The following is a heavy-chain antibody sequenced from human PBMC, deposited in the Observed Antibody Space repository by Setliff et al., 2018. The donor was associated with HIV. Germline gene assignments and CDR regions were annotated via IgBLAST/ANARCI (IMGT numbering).Heavy chain of an antibody. Sequence: GGSLRLSCAASRFDFNNYWMYWVRQAPGKGLEWVSIIHSGGDTHYADSVQGRLTVSRDISKNTVFLRLNSLRVEDTAVYFCARDPFGGGDLINGVPWGQGTLVTVSS. V-gene: IGHV3-66*02. CDR3: ARDPFGGGDLINGVP. CDR1: RFDFNNYW. D-gene: IGHD3-16*01. CDR2: IHSGGDT. J-gene: IGHJ5*02.